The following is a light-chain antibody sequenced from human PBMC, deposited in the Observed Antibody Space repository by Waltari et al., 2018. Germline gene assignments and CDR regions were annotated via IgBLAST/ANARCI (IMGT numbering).Light chain of an antibody. CDR3: HQYGPSLWT. CDR1: QGIHSAY. Sequence: GRASQGIHSAYLAWYQHKPGQAPRLLIFGTSTRAAGIPDRFSGSGSGTDFTLTISRLEPEDFAVYFCHQYGPSLWTFGQGTKVEI. V-gene: IGKV3-20*01. J-gene: IGKJ1*01. CDR2: GTS.